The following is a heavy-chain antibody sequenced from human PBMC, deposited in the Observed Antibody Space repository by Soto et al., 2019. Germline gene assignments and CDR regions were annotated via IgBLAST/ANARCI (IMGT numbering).Heavy chain of an antibody. V-gene: IGHV3-33*01. J-gene: IGHJ6*02. Sequence: SLRLSYAASGFTFSSYGRHWVRQAPGKGLEWVAVIWYDGSNKYYADSVKGRFTISRDNSKNTLYLQMNSLRAEDTAVYYCARGVRGVTYYYGMDVWGQGTTVTVSS. CDR3: ARGVRGVTYYYGMDV. D-gene: IGHD3-10*01. CDR2: IWYDGSNK. CDR1: GFTFSSYG.